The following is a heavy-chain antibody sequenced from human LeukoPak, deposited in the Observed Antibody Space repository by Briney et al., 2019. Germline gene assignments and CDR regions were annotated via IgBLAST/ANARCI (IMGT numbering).Heavy chain of an antibody. D-gene: IGHD6-13*01. Sequence: PGRSLRLSCAASGFTFSSYGMHWVRQAPGKGLEWVAVIWYDGSNKYYADSVKGRFTISRDSSKNTLYLQMNNLRAEDTAVYYCARRAWHSSSNRINWFDPWGQGTLVTVSS. CDR3: ARRAWHSSSNRINWFDP. CDR2: IWYDGSNK. CDR1: GFTFSSYG. V-gene: IGHV3-33*01. J-gene: IGHJ5*02.